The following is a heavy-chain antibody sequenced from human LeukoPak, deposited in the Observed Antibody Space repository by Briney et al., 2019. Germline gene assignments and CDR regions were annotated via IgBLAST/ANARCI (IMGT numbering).Heavy chain of an antibody. CDR3: ARGDYYYDSSTYFNDAFDI. V-gene: IGHV3-7*01. J-gene: IGHJ3*02. CDR1: GFTFSSYW. D-gene: IGHD3-22*01. CDR2: IKPDGSQT. Sequence: GGSLRLSCAASGFTFSSYWMSWVRQAPGKGLEWVANIKPDGSQTYCVDSVKGRFTISRDNAKNSLYLQMNSLRAEDTAVYYCARGDYYYDSSTYFNDAFDIWGQGTMVTVPS.